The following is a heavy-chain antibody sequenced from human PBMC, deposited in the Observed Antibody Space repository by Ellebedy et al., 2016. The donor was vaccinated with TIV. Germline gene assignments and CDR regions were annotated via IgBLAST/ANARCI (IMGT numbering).Heavy chain of an antibody. CDR3: ARLRQSRDRSHWYFDL. Sequence: SETLSLTXTVSGGSFSSYYWSWIRQSAGKGLEWIGRIFMSGSTSYNSSLKNRVTMSADASTTQLSLSLSSVTAADTAVYFCARLRQSRDRSHWYFDLWGRGTLVTVSS. CDR1: GGSFSSYY. D-gene: IGHD1-14*01. J-gene: IGHJ2*01. CDR2: IFMSGST. V-gene: IGHV4-4*07.